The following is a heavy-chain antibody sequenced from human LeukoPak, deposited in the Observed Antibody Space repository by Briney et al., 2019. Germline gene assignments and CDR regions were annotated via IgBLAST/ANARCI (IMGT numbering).Heavy chain of an antibody. CDR1: RFTFSSYA. Sequence: GGSLRLSCAASRFTFSSYAMSWVRQAPGKGLEWVSAISGSGGSTYYADSVKGRFTISRDNSKNTLYLQMNSLRGEDTAVYYCAKDVVPHYYDSSGSDYWGQGTLVTVSS. CDR3: AKDVVPHYYDSSGSDY. J-gene: IGHJ4*02. CDR2: ISGSGGST. V-gene: IGHV3-23*01. D-gene: IGHD3-22*01.